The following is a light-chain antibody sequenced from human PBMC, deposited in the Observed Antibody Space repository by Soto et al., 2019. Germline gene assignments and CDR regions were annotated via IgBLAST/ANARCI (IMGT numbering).Light chain of an antibody. CDR2: GAS. V-gene: IGKV3-20*01. Sequence: EIVLTQSPGTLSLSPGERATLSCRASQSIGNNYLAWYQQKPGQTPRLYIYGASNRATGIPDRFSGSGSGTDFTLTISRLEPEDFAVYYCQQYGNSLFTFGPGTKVDFK. CDR1: QSIGNNY. CDR3: QQYGNSLFT. J-gene: IGKJ3*01.